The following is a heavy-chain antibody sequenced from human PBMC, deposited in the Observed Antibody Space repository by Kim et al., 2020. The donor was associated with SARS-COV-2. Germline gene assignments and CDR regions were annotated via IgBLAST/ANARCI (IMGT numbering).Heavy chain of an antibody. J-gene: IGHJ6*02. D-gene: IGHD2-21*02. Sequence: GGSLRLSCAASGFTFSSYGMHWVRQAPGKGLEWVADICNDGSTKYYADSVKGRFTISRDNSKNTLYLQMNSLRAEDTAVYYCARVGFEGYCGGDCFRYYYLYCGMDVWGQGTTVTVSS. CDR1: GFTFSSYG. V-gene: IGHV3-33*01. CDR2: ICNDGSTK. CDR3: ARVGFEGYCGGDCFRYYYLYCGMDV.